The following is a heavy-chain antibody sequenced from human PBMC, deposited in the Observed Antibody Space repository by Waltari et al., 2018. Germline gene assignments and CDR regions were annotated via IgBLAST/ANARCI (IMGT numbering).Heavy chain of an antibody. J-gene: IGHJ3*01. V-gene: IGHV3-64*01. Sequence: EVQLVESGGGLVQRGGSLRLSCAASGCAFSSYALHWVRQAPGKGLEYVSAISSDGINTYYTNSVKGRFKISRDNSKNTLYLQMGSLRPEDMAVYYCARSRRGTAEVNAFDVWGQGTMVTVSS. D-gene: IGHD5-18*01. CDR2: ISSDGINT. CDR3: ARSRRGTAEVNAFDV. CDR1: GCAFSSYA.